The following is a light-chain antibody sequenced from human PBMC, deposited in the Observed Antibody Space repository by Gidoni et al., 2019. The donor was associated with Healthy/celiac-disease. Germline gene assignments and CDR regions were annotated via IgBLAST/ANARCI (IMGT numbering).Light chain of an antibody. Sequence: PGTLSLSPGERATLSCRASQSVSSSYLAWYQQKPGQAPRLLIYGASSRATGLPDRFSGSGSGTDFTLTISRLEPEDFAVYYCQQYGSSPPVTFGGGTKVEIK. V-gene: IGKV3-20*01. CDR3: QQYGSSPPVT. CDR1: QSVSSSY. CDR2: GAS. J-gene: IGKJ4*01.